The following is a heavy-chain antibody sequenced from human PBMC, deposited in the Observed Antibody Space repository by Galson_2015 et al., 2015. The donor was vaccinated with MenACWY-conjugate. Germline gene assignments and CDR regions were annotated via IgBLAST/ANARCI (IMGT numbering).Heavy chain of an antibody. J-gene: IGHJ4*02. D-gene: IGHD2/OR15-2a*01. CDR1: GYTFTVYG. CDR3: ARDHLYCNSAGCVGSGTTLEY. V-gene: IGHV1-18*04. CDR2: ISTNNGNT. Sequence: SVKVSCKASGYTFTVYGINWVRQAPGQGLEWMGWISTNNGNTAFAQKFQGRVTMTRETSTSTVYMELRSLRSDDTAMYYCARDHLYCNSAGCVGSGTTLEYWGQGTPVTVSS.